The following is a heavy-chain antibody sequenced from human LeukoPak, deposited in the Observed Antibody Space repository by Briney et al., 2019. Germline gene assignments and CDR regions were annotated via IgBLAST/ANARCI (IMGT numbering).Heavy chain of an antibody. CDR3: ARASPRRYGDYLPFDY. V-gene: IGHV4-61*05. CDR1: GGSISSSSYY. J-gene: IGHJ4*02. CDR2: IYYSGST. D-gene: IGHD4-17*01. Sequence: PSETLSLTCTVSGGSISSSSYYWSWIRQPPGKGLEWIGYIYYSGSTNYNPSLKSRVTISVDTSKNQFSLKLSSVTAADTAVYYCARASPRRYGDYLPFDYWGQGTLVTVSS.